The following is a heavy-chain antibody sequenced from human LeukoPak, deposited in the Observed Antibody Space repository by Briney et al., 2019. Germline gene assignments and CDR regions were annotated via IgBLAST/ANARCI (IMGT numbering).Heavy chain of an antibody. D-gene: IGHD2-2*01. CDR3: ARGPAPGPYYYYYYMDV. CDR2: ITPIFGTA. Sequence: EASVKVSCKASGGTFSSYAISWVRQAPGQGLEWMGGITPIFGTANYAQKFQGRVTITADKSTSTAYMELSSLRSEDTAVYYCARGPAPGPYYYYYYMDVWGKGTTVTVSS. J-gene: IGHJ6*03. V-gene: IGHV1-69*06. CDR1: GGTFSSYA.